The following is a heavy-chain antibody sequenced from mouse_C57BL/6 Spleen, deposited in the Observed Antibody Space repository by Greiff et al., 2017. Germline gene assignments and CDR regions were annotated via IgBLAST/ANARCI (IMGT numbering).Heavy chain of an antibody. CDR3: ARRNYDYDGFAY. D-gene: IGHD2-4*01. V-gene: IGHV14-3*01. Sequence: LKQSVAELVRPGASVKLSCTASCFNIKNTYMHWVQQRPEQGLELIGRIDPANGNTKYAPKFQGKATITADTSSNTAYRQLSSLTSEDTASYYCARRNYDYDGFAYWGQGTLVTVSA. J-gene: IGHJ3*01. CDR1: CFNIKNTY. CDR2: IDPANGNT.